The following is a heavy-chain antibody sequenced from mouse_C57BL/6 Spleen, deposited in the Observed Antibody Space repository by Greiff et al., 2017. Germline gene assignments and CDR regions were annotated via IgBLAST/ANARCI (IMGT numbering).Heavy chain of an antibody. J-gene: IGHJ4*01. V-gene: IGHV1-54*01. CDR3: AREEIRRRDYYAMDY. CDR2: INPGSGGT. Sequence: QVQLQQSGAELVRPGTSVKVSCKASGYAFTNYLIEWVKQRPGQGLEWIGVINPGSGGTNYNEKFKGKATLTADKSSSTAYMQLSSLTSEDSAVYFCAREEIRRRDYYAMDYWGQGTSVTVSS. CDR1: GYAFTNYL.